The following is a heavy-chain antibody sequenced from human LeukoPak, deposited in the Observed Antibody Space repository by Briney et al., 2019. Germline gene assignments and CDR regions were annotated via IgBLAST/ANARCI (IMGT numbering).Heavy chain of an antibody. CDR1: GGSFSGYY. CDR3: ARGSRWLLAFDI. CDR2: INHSVST. V-gene: IGHV4-34*01. J-gene: IGHJ3*02. D-gene: IGHD6-19*01. Sequence: PSETLSLTCAVYGGSFSGYYWSWIRQPPGKGLEWIGEINHSVSTNYNPSLKSRVTISVDTSKNQFSLKLSSVTAADTAVYYCARGSRWLLAFDIWGQGTMVTVSS.